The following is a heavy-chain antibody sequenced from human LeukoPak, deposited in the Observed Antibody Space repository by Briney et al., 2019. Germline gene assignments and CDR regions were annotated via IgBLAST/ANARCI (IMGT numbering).Heavy chain of an antibody. Sequence: SETLSLTCAVYGGSFSGYYWSRIRQPPGKGLEWIGEINHSGSTNYNPSLKSRVTISVDTSKNQFSLKLSSVTAADTAVYYCARVDANSGTTGPRYYYGMDVWGQGTTVTVSS. D-gene: IGHD4/OR15-4a*01. J-gene: IGHJ6*02. CDR2: INHSGST. CDR1: GGSFSGYY. V-gene: IGHV4-34*01. CDR3: ARVDANSGTTGPRYYYGMDV.